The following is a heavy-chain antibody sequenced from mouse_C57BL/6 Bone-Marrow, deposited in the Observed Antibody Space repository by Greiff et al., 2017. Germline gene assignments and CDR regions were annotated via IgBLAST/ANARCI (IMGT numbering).Heavy chain of an antibody. J-gene: IGHJ4*01. V-gene: IGHV14-4*01. CDR2: IDPENGAT. CDR3: TNYYAMDY. Sequence: EVQLQQSGAELVRPGASVKLSCTASGFNIKDDYMHWVKQRPEQGLEWIGWIDPENGATEYASKFQGKATITADTSSNTAYLQLSSLTSEDTAVYYCTNYYAMDYWGQGTSVTVSS. CDR1: GFNIKDDY.